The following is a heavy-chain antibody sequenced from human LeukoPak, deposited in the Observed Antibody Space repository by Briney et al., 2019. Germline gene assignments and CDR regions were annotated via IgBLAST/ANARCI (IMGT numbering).Heavy chain of an antibody. CDR2: IIPIFGTA. V-gene: IGHV1-69*05. J-gene: IGHJ6*03. CDR3: ARNILPQPRWNRRDYMDV. Sequence: GASVKVSCKASGGTFSSYAISWVRQAPGQGLEWMGGIIPIFGTANYAQKFQGRVTITTDESTSTAYMELSSLRSEDTAVYYCARNILPQPRWNRRDYMDVWGKGTTVTVSS. CDR1: GGTFSSYA. D-gene: IGHD2-21*01.